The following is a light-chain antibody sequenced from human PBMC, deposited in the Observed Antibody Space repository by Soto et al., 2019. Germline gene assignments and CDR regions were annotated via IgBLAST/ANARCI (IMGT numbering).Light chain of an antibody. CDR3: QQVNSFPYT. CDR2: SAS. V-gene: IGKV1-12*01. J-gene: IGKJ2*01. CDR1: ERITTW. Sequence: IQMTQSPSSVSASVGDRVTITCRASERITTWLAWYQQKPGKAPKLLIYSASTLQSGVPSRFSGSGSRTDFSLTINSLQPEDFATYYCQQVNSFPYTFGQGTKLEIK.